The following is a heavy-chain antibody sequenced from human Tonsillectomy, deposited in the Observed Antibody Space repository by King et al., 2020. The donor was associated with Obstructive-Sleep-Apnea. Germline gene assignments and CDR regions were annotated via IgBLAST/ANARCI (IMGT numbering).Heavy chain of an antibody. Sequence: EIQLLQSGGGLVKPGGSLRLSCAASGFNFRNAWMNWVRQAPGKGLEWVARIKSKTDGETTDYAAPVKGRFTVSRDDSNATVYLQMSSLRTDDTAVYFCSTQYCSSPTCPPYFYSYYGLDVWGLGTTVTVSS. CDR3: STQYCSSPTCPPYFYSYYGLDV. D-gene: IGHD2-2*01. CDR2: IKSKTDGETT. CDR1: GFNFRNAW. V-gene: IGHV3-15*01. J-gene: IGHJ6*02.